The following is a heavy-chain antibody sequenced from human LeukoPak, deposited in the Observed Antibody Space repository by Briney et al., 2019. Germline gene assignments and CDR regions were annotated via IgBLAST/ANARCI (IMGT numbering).Heavy chain of an antibody. V-gene: IGHV1-69*13. CDR1: GGTFSSYA. CDR2: IIPIFGTA. CDR3: ARGPAMVRGVIYYYYGMDV. Sequence: GASVKVSCTASGGTFSSYAISWVRQAPGQGLEWMGGIIPIFGTANYAQKFQGRVTITADESTSTAYMELSSLRSEDTAVYYCARGPAMVRGVIYYYYGMDVWGKGTTVTVSS. D-gene: IGHD3-10*01. J-gene: IGHJ6*04.